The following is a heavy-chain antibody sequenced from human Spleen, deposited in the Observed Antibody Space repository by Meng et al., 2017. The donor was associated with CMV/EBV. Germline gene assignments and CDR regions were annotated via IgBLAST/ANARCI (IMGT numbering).Heavy chain of an antibody. CDR1: GYTFTSYG. J-gene: IGHJ5*02. D-gene: IGHD1/OR15-1a*01. V-gene: IGHV1-18*01. CDR3: ARDEQPGAYKGYNWFDP. Sequence: ASVKVSCKASGYTFTSYGITWVRQAPGQGFEWMGWISGYNGATHSARTFQGRVTMTTDTSTSTVYMELRSLRSDDTAVYYCARDEQPGAYKGYNWFDPWGQGTLVTVSS. CDR2: ISGYNGAT.